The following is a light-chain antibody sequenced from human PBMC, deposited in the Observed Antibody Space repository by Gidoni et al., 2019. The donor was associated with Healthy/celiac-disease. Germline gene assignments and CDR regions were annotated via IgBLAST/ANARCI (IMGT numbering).Light chain of an antibody. V-gene: IGLV1-44*01. CDR1: SSNIGSNT. CDR2: SNN. J-gene: IGLJ3*02. Sequence: QSVVTQPPSASGTPGQRGTIACSGSSSNIGSNTVNWYQHLPGTAPKLLIYSNNQRPSGVPARFSGSKSGTSASLAISGLQSEDEADYYCAAWDDSLNGRVFGGGTKLTVL. CDR3: AAWDDSLNGRV.